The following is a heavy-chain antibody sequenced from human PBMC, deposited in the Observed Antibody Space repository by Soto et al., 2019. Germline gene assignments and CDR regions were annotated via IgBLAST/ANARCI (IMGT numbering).Heavy chain of an antibody. Sequence: GGSLRVSCAAPGFTFSSYVMHWVRQSPGKGLEWVAVIWYDGSNKYYADSVKGRFTISRDNSKNTLYLQMNSLRAEDTAVYYCARDGVGATTRAFDIWGQGTMVTVSS. D-gene: IGHD1-26*01. CDR1: GFTFSSYV. J-gene: IGHJ3*02. CDR2: IWYDGSNK. V-gene: IGHV3-33*01. CDR3: ARDGVGATTRAFDI.